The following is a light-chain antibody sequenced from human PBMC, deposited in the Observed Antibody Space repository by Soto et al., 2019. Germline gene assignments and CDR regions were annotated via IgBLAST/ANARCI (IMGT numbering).Light chain of an antibody. Sequence: SYELAQPPSVSVAPGQTARITCGGYNIGSKSVQWYQQKPGQAPEKVVPERFSGSKSGNTATLTISRVEAGDEADYYCQVWDGDSDHVVFGGGTKLTVL. CDR3: QVWDGDSDHVV. J-gene: IGLJ2*01. CDR1: NIGSKS. V-gene: IGLV3-21*02.